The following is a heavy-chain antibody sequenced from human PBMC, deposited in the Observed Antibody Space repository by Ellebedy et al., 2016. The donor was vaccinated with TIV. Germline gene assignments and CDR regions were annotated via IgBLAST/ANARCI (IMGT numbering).Heavy chain of an antibody. CDR3: ARELEENDSSGYYSPFYWYFDL. CDR1: GYTFTTYY. CDR2: INPTGGST. V-gene: IGHV1-46*01. D-gene: IGHD3-22*01. Sequence: AASVKVSCKASGYTFTTYYMHWVRQAPGQGLEWMGIINPTGGSTSYAQKFQGRVTMTRDTSTSTVYMELSSLRSEDTAVYYCARELEENDSSGYYSPFYWYFDLWGRGTLVTVSS. J-gene: IGHJ2*01.